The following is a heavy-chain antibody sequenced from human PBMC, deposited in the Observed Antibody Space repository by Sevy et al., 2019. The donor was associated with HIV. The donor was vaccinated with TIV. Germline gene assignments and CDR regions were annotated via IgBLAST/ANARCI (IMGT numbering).Heavy chain of an antibody. Sequence: SETLSLICTVSGGSITSSSYYWGWIRQPPGKGLEWIGSSGTTYYKPSLKSRVTISIDTSKNQFSLNLSSVTVADTAVYYCARLPYGDYVNYFDCWGQGTLVTVSS. CDR2: SGTT. V-gene: IGHV4-39*01. CDR1: GGSITSSSYY. CDR3: ARLPYGDYVNYFDC. D-gene: IGHD4-17*01. J-gene: IGHJ4*02.